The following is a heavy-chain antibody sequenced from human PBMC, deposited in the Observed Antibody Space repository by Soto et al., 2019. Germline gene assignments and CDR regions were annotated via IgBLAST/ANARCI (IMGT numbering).Heavy chain of an antibody. CDR3: ARSGLPFDY. D-gene: IGHD2-21*02. CDR1: GFTFSSYA. CDR2: ISRNGGST. Sequence: EVQLVESGGGLVQPGGSLRLSCAASGFTFSSYAMHWVRQAPGKGLEYVSGISRNGGSTYYANSVKGRFTISRDNSKSPLYLQVGGLRAEDMAVYYCARSGLPFDYWGQGTLVTVSS. V-gene: IGHV3-64*01. J-gene: IGHJ4*02.